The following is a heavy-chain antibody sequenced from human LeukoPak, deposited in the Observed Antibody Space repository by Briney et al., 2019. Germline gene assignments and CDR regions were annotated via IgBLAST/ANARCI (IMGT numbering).Heavy chain of an antibody. CDR2: IYYSGST. V-gene: IGHV4-59*01. D-gene: IGHD6-6*01. CDR1: GGSISSYY. J-gene: IGHJ4*02. Sequence: SETLSLTCTVSGGSISSYYWSWNRQPPGRGLEWIGYIYYSGSTNYNPSLKSRVTISVDTSKNQFSLKLSSVTAADTAVYYCAREGAARHFDYWGQGTLVTVSS. CDR3: AREGAARHFDY.